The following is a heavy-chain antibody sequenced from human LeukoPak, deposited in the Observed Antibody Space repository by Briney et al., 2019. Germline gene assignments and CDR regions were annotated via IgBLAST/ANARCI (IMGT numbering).Heavy chain of an antibody. CDR1: GGSISSGDYY. D-gene: IGHD1-26*01. CDR3: ARRPEWELRSNDYYYYHGMDV. J-gene: IGHJ6*02. V-gene: IGHV4-30-4*01. CDR2: IYYSGST. Sequence: SQTLSLTCTVSGGSISSGDYYWSWIRQPPGKGLEWIGYIYYSGSTYYNPSLKSRVTISVDTSKNRFSLKLSSVTAADTAVYYCARRPEWELRSNDYYYYHGMDVWGQGTTVTVSS.